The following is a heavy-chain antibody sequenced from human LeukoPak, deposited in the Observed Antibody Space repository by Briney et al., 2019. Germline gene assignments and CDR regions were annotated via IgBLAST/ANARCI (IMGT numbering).Heavy chain of an antibody. CDR1: GGSISSSSYY. V-gene: IGHV4-39*07. CDR2: IYYSGST. D-gene: IGHD3-3*01. CDR3: AREVSAQYDFWSGYYRYYYYMDV. Sequence: SETLSLTCTVSGGSISSSSYYWGWIRQPPGKGLEWIGSIYYSGSTYYNPSLKSRVTMSVDTSKNQFSLKLSSVTAADTAVYYCAREVSAQYDFWSGYYRYYYYMDVWGKGTTVTVSS. J-gene: IGHJ6*03.